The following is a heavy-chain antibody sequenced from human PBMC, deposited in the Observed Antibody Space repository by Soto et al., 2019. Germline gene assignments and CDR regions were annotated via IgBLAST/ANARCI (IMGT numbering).Heavy chain of an antibody. V-gene: IGHV3-30*03. CDR3: SRGTYYPQSSGLHADY. J-gene: IGHJ4*02. D-gene: IGHD3-22*01. CDR1: GFSFNDNA. CDR2: ISSDGHHQ. Sequence: GVLRLYCATSGFSFNDNAMYWVRHAPGQGLGWVAIISSDGHHQFYLDNLRGRFTVSRDNSKNTLYLQMNSLRPEDTAVYYCSRGTYYPQSSGLHADYWGPGTVVTVSS.